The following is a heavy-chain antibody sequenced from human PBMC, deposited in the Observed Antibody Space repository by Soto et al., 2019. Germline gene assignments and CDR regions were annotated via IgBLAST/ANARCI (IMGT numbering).Heavy chain of an antibody. J-gene: IGHJ5*02. V-gene: IGHV1-69*02. CDR1: GGTFSSYT. CDR2: IIPILGIA. CDR3: ASASLVTMVRGVPNWFDP. D-gene: IGHD3-10*01. Sequence: GASVKVSCKASGGTFSSYTISWVRQAPGQGLEWMGRIIPILGIANYAQKFQGRVTITADKSTSTAYMELSSLRSEDTAVYYCASASLVTMVRGVPNWFDPWGQGTLVTSPQ.